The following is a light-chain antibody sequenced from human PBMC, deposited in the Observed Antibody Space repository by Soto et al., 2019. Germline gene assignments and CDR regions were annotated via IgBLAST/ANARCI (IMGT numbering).Light chain of an antibody. J-gene: IGKJ5*01. V-gene: IGKV1-9*01. CDR3: QQLHGYPIT. CDR2: AAS. CDR1: QGIDTS. Sequence: ILLTQSPSSLSASVGDRFTITWRASQGIDTSLAWYQQKPGKAPKLLIYAASNFQSGVPSRFSGSGSGTHFTLTISSLQPEDFATYYCQQLHGYPITFGQGTRLEI.